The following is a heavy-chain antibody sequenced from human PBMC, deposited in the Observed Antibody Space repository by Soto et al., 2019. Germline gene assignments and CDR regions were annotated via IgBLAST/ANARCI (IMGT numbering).Heavy chain of an antibody. V-gene: IGHV6-1*01. Sequence: PSQTLSLTCAISGDSVSSNSAAWNWIRQSPSRGLEWLGRTYYRSKWYNDYAVSVKSRITISPDTSKNQFSLQLNSVTPEDTAVYYCARASRAVVGATDWFDPWGQGTLVTVSS. CDR3: ARASRAVVGATDWFDP. CDR2: TYYRSKWYN. D-gene: IGHD1-26*01. CDR1: GDSVSSNSAA. J-gene: IGHJ5*02.